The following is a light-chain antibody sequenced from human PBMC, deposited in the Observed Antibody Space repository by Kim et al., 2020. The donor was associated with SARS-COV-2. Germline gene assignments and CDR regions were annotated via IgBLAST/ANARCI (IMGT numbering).Light chain of an antibody. J-gene: IGLJ2*01. CDR3: QSFDSGLSNSI. Sequence: QSVLTQPPSVSGAPGQTVTISCTGSTSNIGAGYNVHWYQLFPGTAPKLVIYNNNNRPSGVPDRYYGYKSGTSASLAIAGLQAGDEADYFCQSFDSGLSNSIFGGGTQLTVL. CDR1: TSNIGAGYN. CDR2: NNN. V-gene: IGLV1-40*01.